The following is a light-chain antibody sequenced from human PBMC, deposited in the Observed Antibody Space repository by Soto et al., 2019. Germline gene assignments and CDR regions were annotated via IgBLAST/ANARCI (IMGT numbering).Light chain of an antibody. CDR3: NSYAGWIYV. J-gene: IGLJ1*01. CDR2: EVN. Sequence: QSALTQPPSASVSPGQSVTISCTGTSSDVGGYNYVSWYQHHPGKAPKLMIFEVNKRPSGVPDRFSGSKFGNTASLTVSGLQAEDEADYYCNSYAGWIYVFGTGTKVTVL. CDR1: SSDVGGYNY. V-gene: IGLV2-8*01.